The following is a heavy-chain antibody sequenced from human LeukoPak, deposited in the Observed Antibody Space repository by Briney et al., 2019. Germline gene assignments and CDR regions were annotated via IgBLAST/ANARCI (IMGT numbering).Heavy chain of an antibody. CDR3: ALGGYSSGWYYFDY. J-gene: IGHJ4*02. Sequence: PGRSLRLSCAASGLTFSSYGMHWVRQAPGKGLEWVAVIWYDGSNKYYADSVKGRFTISRDNSKNTLYLQMNSLRAEDTAVYYCALGGYSSGWYYFDYWGQGTLVTVSS. CDR2: IWYDGSNK. D-gene: IGHD6-19*01. V-gene: IGHV3-33*01. CDR1: GLTFSSYG.